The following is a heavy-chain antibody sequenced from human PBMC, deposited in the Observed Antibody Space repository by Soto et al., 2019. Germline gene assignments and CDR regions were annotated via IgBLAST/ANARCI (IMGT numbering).Heavy chain of an antibody. CDR2: FFFGGRT. Sequence: VQLQESGPGLLKPSETLSLTCTVSGGSISSPSYNWGWVRQPPGKGPVWIGSFFFGGRTHYNPSLKGRLAISVDTARSQVSLVLTSVTAADTAVYYCTTLASTHFDSWGRGALVTVSS. CDR1: GGSISSPSYN. CDR3: TTLASTHFDS. J-gene: IGHJ4*02. D-gene: IGHD1-1*01. V-gene: IGHV4-39*01.